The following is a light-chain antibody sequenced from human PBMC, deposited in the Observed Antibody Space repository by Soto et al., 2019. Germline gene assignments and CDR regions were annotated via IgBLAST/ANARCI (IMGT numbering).Light chain of an antibody. Sequence: EIVLTQSPGTLSLSPGERATLSCRASQSVSSSYLAWYQQKPGQAPRLLIYGASSRATGIPDRFSGSGSGTDFTLTISRLEPEVFAVYYCHQYGSSPSTFGQGTRLEIK. J-gene: IGKJ5*01. CDR2: GAS. CDR3: HQYGSSPST. V-gene: IGKV3-20*01. CDR1: QSVSSSY.